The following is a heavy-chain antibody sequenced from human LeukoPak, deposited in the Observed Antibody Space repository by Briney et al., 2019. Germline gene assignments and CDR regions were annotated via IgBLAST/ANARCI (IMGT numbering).Heavy chain of an antibody. Sequence: PGGSLRLSCAASEFTFSSYWMSWVRQAPGKGLEWVANINQDGSEKYYVDSVKGRFTISRDNAKNSLYLQMNSLRAEDTALYYCAKGGYDILTGYYRRGIDYWGQGTLVTVSS. J-gene: IGHJ4*02. CDR3: AKGGYDILTGYYRRGIDY. V-gene: IGHV3-7*03. D-gene: IGHD3-9*01. CDR2: INQDGSEK. CDR1: EFTFSSYW.